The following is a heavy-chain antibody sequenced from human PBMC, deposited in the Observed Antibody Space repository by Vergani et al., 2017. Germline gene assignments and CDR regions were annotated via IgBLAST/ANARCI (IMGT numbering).Heavy chain of an antibody. V-gene: IGHV3-30*18. CDR2: ISYDGSNK. CDR1: GFTFSSYG. Sequence: QVQLVESGGGVVQPGRSLRLSCAASGFTFSSYGMHWVRQAPGKGLEWVAVISYDGSNKYYADSVKGRFTISRDNSKNTLYLQMNGLRAEDTAVYYCAKGLVELRGIFDYWGQGTLVTVSS. J-gene: IGHJ4*02. CDR3: AKGLVELRGIFDY. D-gene: IGHD1-26*01.